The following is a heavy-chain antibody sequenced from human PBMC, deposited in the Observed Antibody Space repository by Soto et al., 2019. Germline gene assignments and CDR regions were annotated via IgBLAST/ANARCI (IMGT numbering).Heavy chain of an antibody. CDR1: GFTFSSYA. V-gene: IGHV3-23*01. D-gene: IGHD2-21*02. J-gene: IGHJ3*02. CDR3: AQDRGHIVVVTAQGAFDI. Sequence: SGGSLRLSCAASGFTFSSYAMSCVRQAPGKGLEGVSTVSGRRGVTYYADSVNGRFTIYIDNSKNTLYLQMNSLRAEDTAVYYCAQDRGHIVVVTAQGAFDIWVQGTMVTVSS. CDR2: VSGRRGVT.